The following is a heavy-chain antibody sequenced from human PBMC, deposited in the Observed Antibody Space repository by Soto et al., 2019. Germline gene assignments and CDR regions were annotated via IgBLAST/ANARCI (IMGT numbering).Heavy chain of an antibody. CDR2: INQDGNED. J-gene: IGHJ4*02. D-gene: IGHD1-1*01. Sequence: GGSLRLSCAAAGFTFSSYWMNWVRQAPGKGLEWVANINQDGNEDNLLDSVKGRFTISRDNAKNSLFLQMNSLRVDDTAVYYCARTGDGHHDFLDYWGQGALVTVSS. V-gene: IGHV3-7*01. CDR3: ARTGDGHHDFLDY. CDR1: GFTFSSYW.